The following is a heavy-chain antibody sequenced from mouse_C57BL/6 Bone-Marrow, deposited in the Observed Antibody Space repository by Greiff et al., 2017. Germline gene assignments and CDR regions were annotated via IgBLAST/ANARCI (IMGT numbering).Heavy chain of an antibody. CDR2: IYPGGGYT. Sequence: QVQLKQSGAELVRPGTSVKMSCKASGYTFTNYWIGWAKQRPGHGLEWIGDIYPGGGYTNYNEKFKGKATLTADKSSSTAYMQFSSLTSEDSAIYYCARSDYRSHFDYWGQGTTLTVSS. CDR3: ARSDYRSHFDY. V-gene: IGHV1-63*01. CDR1: GYTFTNYW. D-gene: IGHD2-12*01. J-gene: IGHJ2*01.